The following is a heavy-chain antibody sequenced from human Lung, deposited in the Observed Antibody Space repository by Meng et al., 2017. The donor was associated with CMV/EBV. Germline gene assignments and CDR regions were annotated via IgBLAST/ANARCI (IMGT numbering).Heavy chain of an antibody. CDR2: LIPVLNKA. Sequence: QVQLCQSVAELRKPWSSVKVACKTSGGSFSTYTFSWVRQAPGQGLEWMGGLIPVLNKAKSAPRFQDRVTFTADETTTTAYMELSSLTFEDTAVYFCARGRGNQPLFDFWGQGTLVTVSS. CDR3: ARGRGNQPLFDF. CDR1: GGSFSTYT. J-gene: IGHJ4*02. D-gene: IGHD2/OR15-2a*01. V-gene: IGHV1-69*10.